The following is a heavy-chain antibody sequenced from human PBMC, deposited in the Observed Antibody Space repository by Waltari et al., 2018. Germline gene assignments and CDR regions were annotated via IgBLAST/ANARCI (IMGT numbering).Heavy chain of an antibody. D-gene: IGHD3-22*01. V-gene: IGHV3-11*01. CDR2: ISSGSSTI. J-gene: IGHJ4*02. Sequence: QVQLVESGGGLVRPGGSLTLPCTPSGVSFGDYSMSWIRKAPGKGLGWISYISSGSSTIYYADSVKGRFTISRDNGKNSLYLQLNSLRAEDTAVYYCAREFGWSQYYESSGVDYWGQGTLVAVSS. CDR3: AREFGWSQYYESSGVDY. CDR1: GVSFGDYS.